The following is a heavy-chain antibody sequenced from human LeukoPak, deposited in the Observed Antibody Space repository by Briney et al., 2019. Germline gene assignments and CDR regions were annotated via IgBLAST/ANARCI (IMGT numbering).Heavy chain of an antibody. CDR2: ISNDGSNK. J-gene: IGHJ6*02. Sequence: GGSLRLSCAASGFTFSLYGIHWVRQAPGKGLEWVAVISNDGSNKYYADSVKGRFTISRDNSKNTLYLQMNSLRAEDTAVYYCAKDLSRYYYYGTDVWGQGTTVIVSS. CDR1: GFTFSLYG. D-gene: IGHD5/OR15-5a*01. V-gene: IGHV3-30*18. CDR3: AKDLSRYYYYGTDV.